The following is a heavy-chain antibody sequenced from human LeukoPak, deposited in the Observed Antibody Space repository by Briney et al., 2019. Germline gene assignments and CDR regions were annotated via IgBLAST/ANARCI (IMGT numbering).Heavy chain of an antibody. J-gene: IGHJ5*02. D-gene: IGHD2-15*01. CDR3: ARAENSGSGGLDP. CDR2: ISYHGSGS. V-gene: IGHV3-30*04. CDR1: GFTFSSYT. Sequence: PGGSLRLSCAASGFTFSSYTIHWVRQAPGKGLEWVAVISYHGSGSFYADSVKGRFTISRDNAKNSLYLDMSSLRADDTAVYYCARAENSGSGGLDPWGQGTLVTVSS.